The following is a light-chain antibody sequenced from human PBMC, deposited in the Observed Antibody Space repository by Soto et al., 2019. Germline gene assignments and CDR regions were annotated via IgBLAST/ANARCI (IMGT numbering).Light chain of an antibody. CDR1: QSVLYNSNNKNH. CDR3: QQYYSIPFT. V-gene: IGKV4-1*01. CDR2: GAF. J-gene: IGKJ2*01. Sequence: DFVMTQAPDSLALSLGERATINCKSSQSVLYNSNNKNHLGWFQQKPGHPPKLLIYGAFFLPSGVPDRFSGSGYVTDFTLTISSLQAEDVAVYYCQQYYSIPFTFGQGTKLEI.